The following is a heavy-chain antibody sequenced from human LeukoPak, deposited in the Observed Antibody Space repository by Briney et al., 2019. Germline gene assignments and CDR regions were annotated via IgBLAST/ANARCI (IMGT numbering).Heavy chain of an antibody. CDR1: GFTFSNYA. D-gene: IGHD1-1*01. CDR2: ISDSGGST. J-gene: IGHJ5*02. V-gene: IGHV3-23*01. Sequence: GGSLRLSCAASGFTFSNYAMSWVRQAPGKGPEWVSAISDSGGSTYYAASVKGRFSISRDNSKNALYLHMNSLRAEDTAVYYCAKEHTDWKGGNWFDPWGQGTVVTVSS. CDR3: AKEHTDWKGGNWFDP.